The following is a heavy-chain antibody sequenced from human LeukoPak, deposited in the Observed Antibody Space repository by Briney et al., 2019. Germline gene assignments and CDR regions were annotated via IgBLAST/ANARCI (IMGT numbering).Heavy chain of an antibody. CDR1: GGSISSYY. Sequence: PSETLSLTCTVSGGSISSYYWSWIRQPAGKGLEWIGRIYTSGSTNYNPSLKSRVTMSVDTSKNQFSLKLSSVTAADTAVYYCARDQEDYGDYVSYYYYYYMDVWGKGTTVTVSS. CDR2: IYTSGST. J-gene: IGHJ6*03. CDR3: ARDQEDYGDYVSYYYYYYMDV. V-gene: IGHV4-4*07. D-gene: IGHD4-17*01.